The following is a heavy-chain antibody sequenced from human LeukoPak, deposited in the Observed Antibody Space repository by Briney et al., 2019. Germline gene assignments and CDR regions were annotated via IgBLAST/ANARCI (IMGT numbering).Heavy chain of an antibody. CDR2: IGPRGDKT. Sequence: PGGSLRLSCAASGFTFSTYAMTWVRQAPGKGLEWVSGIGPRGDKTYYADSVKGRFTISGDNSKNTLYLQMNSLRAEDTAIYYCAKEKSGGWPFDYWGHGTLVTASS. CDR1: GFTFSTYA. CDR3: AKEKSGGWPFDY. J-gene: IGHJ4*01. V-gene: IGHV3-23*01. D-gene: IGHD2-15*01.